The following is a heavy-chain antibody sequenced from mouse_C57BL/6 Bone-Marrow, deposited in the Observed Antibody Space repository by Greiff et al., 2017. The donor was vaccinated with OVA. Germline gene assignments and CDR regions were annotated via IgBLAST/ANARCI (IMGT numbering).Heavy chain of an antibody. CDR2: IWSGGST. CDR3: ASFYDYDGRDD. D-gene: IGHD2-4*01. V-gene: IGHV2-2*01. J-gene: IGHJ2*01. Sequence: VQLQQSGPGLVQPSQSLSITCTVSGFSLTSYGVHWVRQSPGKGLEWLGVIWSGGSTDYNAAFISRLSISKDNSKSQVFFKMNRLQADDTAIYYCASFYDYDGRDDWGQGTTLTVSS. CDR1: GFSLTSYG.